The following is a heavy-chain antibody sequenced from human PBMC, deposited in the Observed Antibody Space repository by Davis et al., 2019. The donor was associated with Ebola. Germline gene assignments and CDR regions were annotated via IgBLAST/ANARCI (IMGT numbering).Heavy chain of an antibody. CDR2: ISYDGSNK. J-gene: IGHJ4*02. V-gene: IGHV3-30-3*01. CDR1: GFTFNIYW. D-gene: IGHD1-26*01. Sequence: GESLKISCEASGFTFNIYWLHWVRQAPGKGLEWVAVISYDGSNKYYADSVKGRFTISRDNSKNTLYLQMNSLRAEDTAVYYCARGKYSGSYAYGYWGQGTLVTVSS. CDR3: ARGKYSGSYAYGY.